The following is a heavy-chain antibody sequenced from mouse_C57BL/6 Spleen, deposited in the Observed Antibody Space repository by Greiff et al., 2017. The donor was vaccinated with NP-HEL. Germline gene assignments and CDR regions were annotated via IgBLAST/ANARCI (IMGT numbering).Heavy chain of an antibody. Sequence: VQLQQSGAELAKPGASVKLSCKASGYTFTSYWMHRVKQRHGQGLEWIGYINPSSCYTKYNQKFKVKATLTADKSSSTAYMQLSSLTYEDSAVYYCARGDYDDCVDYWGQGTTLTGSS. CDR3: ARGDYDDCVDY. V-gene: IGHV1-7*01. J-gene: IGHJ2*01. D-gene: IGHD2-4*01. CDR1: GYTFTSYW. CDR2: INPSSCYT.